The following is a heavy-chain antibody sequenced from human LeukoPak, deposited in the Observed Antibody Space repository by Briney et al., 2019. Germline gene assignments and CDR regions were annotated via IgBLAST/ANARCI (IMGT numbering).Heavy chain of an antibody. D-gene: IGHD4-23*01. CDR1: GFTFSNYW. J-gene: IGHJ2*01. CDR2: ISGSGGST. Sequence: PGGSLRLSCAVSGFTFSNYWMSWVRQAPGKGLEWVSAISGSGGSTYYADSVKGRFTISGDNSKNTLYLQMNSLRAEDTAVYYCAKDGTNCARPHLDYGGNACWYFDLWGRGTLVTVSS. CDR3: AKDGTNCARPHLDYGGNACWYFDL. V-gene: IGHV3-23*01.